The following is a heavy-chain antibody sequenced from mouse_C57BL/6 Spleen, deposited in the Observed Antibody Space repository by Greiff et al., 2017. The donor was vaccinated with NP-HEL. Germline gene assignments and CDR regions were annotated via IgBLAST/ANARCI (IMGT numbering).Heavy chain of an antibody. CDR3: ARYYYGSSSSFDV. J-gene: IGHJ1*03. CDR2: ISYDGSN. Sequence: EVQLQESGPGLVKPSQSLSLTCSVTGYSITSGYYWNWIRQFPGNKLEWMGYISYDGSNNYNPSLKNRISITRDTSKNQFFLKLNSVTTEDTATYYCARYYYGSSSSFDVWGTGTTVTVSS. D-gene: IGHD1-1*01. V-gene: IGHV3-6*01. CDR1: GYSITSGYY.